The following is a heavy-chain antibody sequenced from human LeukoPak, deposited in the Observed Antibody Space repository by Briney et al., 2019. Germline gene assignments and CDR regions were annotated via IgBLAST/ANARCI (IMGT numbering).Heavy chain of an antibody. CDR2: MNPNSGNT. V-gene: IGHV1-8*03. CDR3: ARGHIVVNDAFDI. D-gene: IGHD2-15*01. CDR1: GYTFTSYD. J-gene: IGHJ3*02. Sequence: ASVKVSCKASGYTFTSYDINWVRQATGQGLEWMGWMNPNSGNTGYAQKFQGRVTITRNTSISTAYMELSSLRSEDTAVYYCARGHIVVNDAFDIWGLGTMVTVSS.